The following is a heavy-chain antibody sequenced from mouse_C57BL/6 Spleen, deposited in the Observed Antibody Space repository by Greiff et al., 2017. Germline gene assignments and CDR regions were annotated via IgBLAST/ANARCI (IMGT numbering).Heavy chain of an antibody. Sequence: QVQLQQSGAELARPGASVKLSCKASGYTFTSYGISWVKQRTGQGLEWIGEIYPRSGNTYYNEKFKGKATLTADKSSSTAYMGLRSLTSEDSAVYFCARFDYGSSLYYAMDYWGQGTSVTVSS. CDR1: GYTFTSYG. CDR2: IYPRSGNT. V-gene: IGHV1-81*01. J-gene: IGHJ4*01. CDR3: ARFDYGSSLYYAMDY. D-gene: IGHD1-1*01.